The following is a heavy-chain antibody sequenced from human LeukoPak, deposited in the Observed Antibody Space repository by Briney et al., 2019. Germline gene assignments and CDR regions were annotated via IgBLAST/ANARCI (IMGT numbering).Heavy chain of an antibody. CDR3: AREGEYYGSGSYCDY. Sequence: SQTLSPTCTVSGGSISSYYWSWIRQPPGKGLEWIGYIYYSGSTNYNPSLKSRVTISVDTSKNQFSLRLTSVTAADTAVYYCAREGEYYGSGSYCDYWGQGTLVTVSS. CDR1: GGSISSYY. D-gene: IGHD3-10*01. J-gene: IGHJ4*02. V-gene: IGHV4-59*12. CDR2: IYYSGST.